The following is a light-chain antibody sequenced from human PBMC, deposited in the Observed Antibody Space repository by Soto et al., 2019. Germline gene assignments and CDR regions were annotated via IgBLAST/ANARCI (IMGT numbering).Light chain of an antibody. V-gene: IGKV3-15*01. CDR1: QSVSSN. Sequence: EIVMTQSPATLSVSPGERATLSCRASQSVSSNLAWYQQKPGQAPRLLIYGASTRATGIPARFSGSGSGTEFTLTISSRQSEDFALYYWQQYNNWPWTCGQGTKVEIK. J-gene: IGKJ1*01. CDR2: GAS. CDR3: QQYNNWPWT.